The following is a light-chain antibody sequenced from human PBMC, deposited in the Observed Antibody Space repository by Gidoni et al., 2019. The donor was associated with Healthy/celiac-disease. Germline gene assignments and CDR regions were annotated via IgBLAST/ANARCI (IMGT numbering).Light chain of an antibody. CDR2: GAS. CDR3: QQYGSSRT. Sequence: EIVLPQCPGTLSLSPGERATLSCRTSQSVSSSYLAWYQQKPGQAPRLLIYGASRRATGIPDRFSGSGSGTDFTLTISRLEPEDFAVYYCQQYGSSRTFGQGTKLEIK. J-gene: IGKJ1*01. V-gene: IGKV3-20*01. CDR1: QSVSSSY.